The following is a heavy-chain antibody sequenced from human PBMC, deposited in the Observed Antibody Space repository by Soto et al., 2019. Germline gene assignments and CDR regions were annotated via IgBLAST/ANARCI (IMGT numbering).Heavy chain of an antibody. J-gene: IGHJ4*02. Sequence: QVQLVESGGYVVQPGRSLRLSCEASGFTFSSYGMHWVRQAPGKGLEGVAVIWYDGSNNYYADSVKGRFTISRDNFENTLYLQMNSLRVEDTAVYYCATGGHFQNDYWGQGTLVTVSS. CDR1: GFTFSSYG. CDR3: ATGGHFQNDY. D-gene: IGHD3-3*02. CDR2: IWYDGSNN. V-gene: IGHV3-33*01.